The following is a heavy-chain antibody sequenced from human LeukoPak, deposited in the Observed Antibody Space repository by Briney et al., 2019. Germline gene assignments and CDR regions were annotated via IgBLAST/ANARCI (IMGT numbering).Heavy chain of an antibody. CDR3: ASVLSNYYYYYMDV. CDR2: INQDGSEK. Sequence: PGGSLRLSCAAFGFTFSSYWMSWVRQAPGKGLEWVANINQDGSEKYYVDSVKGRFTISRDNAKNSLYLQMNSLRAEDTAVYYCASVLSNYYYYYMDVWGKGTTVTVSS. D-gene: IGHD5/OR15-5a*01. CDR1: GFTFSSYW. V-gene: IGHV3-7*01. J-gene: IGHJ6*03.